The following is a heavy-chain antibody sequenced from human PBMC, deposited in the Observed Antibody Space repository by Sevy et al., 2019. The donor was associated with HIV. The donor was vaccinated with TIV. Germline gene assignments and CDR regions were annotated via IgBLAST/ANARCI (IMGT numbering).Heavy chain of an antibody. CDR3: ASAGGLAAPGAFDY. J-gene: IGHJ4*02. CDR2: IHYGGST. V-gene: IGHV4-61*01. D-gene: IGHD6-25*01. CDR1: GGSVSSGSHY. Sequence: SETLSLTCSVSGGSVSSGSHYWSWIRQPPGQGREWISYIHYGGSTNFNPSLVSRVTMSVDTSKNQFSLKLSFVTAADTAIYYCASAGGLAAPGAFDYWGQGTLVTVSS.